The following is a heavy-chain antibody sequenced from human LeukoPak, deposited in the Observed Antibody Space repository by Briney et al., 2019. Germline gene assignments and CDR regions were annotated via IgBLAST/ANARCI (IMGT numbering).Heavy chain of an antibody. CDR2: ISSSSSYI. CDR1: GFTFSSYS. D-gene: IGHD6-13*01. CDR3: ARDSRQQLAFDY. V-gene: IGHV3-21*01. J-gene: IGHJ4*02. Sequence: PGGSLRLSCAASGFTFSSYSMNWVRQAPGKGLEWVSSISSSSSYIYYADSVKGRFTISRDNAKNSLYLQMNSLRAEDTAVYYCARDSRQQLAFDYWGQGTLVTVSS.